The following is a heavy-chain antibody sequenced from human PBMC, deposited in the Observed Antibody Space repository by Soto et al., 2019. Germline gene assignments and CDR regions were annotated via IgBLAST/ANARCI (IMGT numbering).Heavy chain of an antibody. CDR2: IYYSGST. Sequence: SETLSLTCTVSGGSISSYYWSWIRQPPGKGLEWIGYIYYSGSTNYNPSLKSRVTISVDTSKNQFSLKLSSVTAADTAVYYFARGFEGYCSGGSCYSVDVWGKGTTVTVSS. J-gene: IGHJ6*04. D-gene: IGHD2-15*01. CDR3: ARGFEGYCSGGSCYSVDV. V-gene: IGHV4-59*01. CDR1: GGSISSYY.